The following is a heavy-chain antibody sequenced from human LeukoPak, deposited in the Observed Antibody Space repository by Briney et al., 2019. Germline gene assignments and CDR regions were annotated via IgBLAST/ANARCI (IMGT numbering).Heavy chain of an antibody. CDR1: GFTFSSYG. CDR3: AKDLGMGWFGEFHFDY. CDR2: ISYDGSNK. D-gene: IGHD3-10*01. Sequence: GGSLRLSCAASGFTFSSYGMHWVRQAPGKGLEWVAVISYDGSNKYYADSVKGRFTISRDNSKNTLYLQMNSLRAEDTAVYYCAKDLGMGWFGEFHFDYWGQGTLVTVSS. V-gene: IGHV3-30*18. J-gene: IGHJ4*02.